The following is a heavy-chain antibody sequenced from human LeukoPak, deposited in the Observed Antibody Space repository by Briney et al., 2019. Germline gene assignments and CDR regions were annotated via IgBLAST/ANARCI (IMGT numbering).Heavy chain of an antibody. J-gene: IGHJ4*02. V-gene: IGHV1-69*04. Sequence: ASVKVSCKASGGTFSNYVISWVRQAPGQGLEWMGRIIPILGITLYAQKFQGRVTITADKSTGTAYMELSSLRSEDTAFYYCARGDAAAGLPGFDSWGQGTLVTVSS. CDR3: ARGDAAAGLPGFDS. CDR1: GGTFSNYV. CDR2: IIPILGIT. D-gene: IGHD6-13*01.